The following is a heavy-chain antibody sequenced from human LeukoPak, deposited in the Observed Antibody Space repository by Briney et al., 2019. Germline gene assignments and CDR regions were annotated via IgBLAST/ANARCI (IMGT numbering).Heavy chain of an antibody. CDR1: GGSISSYY. J-gene: IGHJ4*02. CDR3: ARDYPSGGFDS. Sequence: PSETLSLTCTVSGGSISSYYWSWIRQPPGKGLEWIGYIYYSGSTNYNPSLKSRVTMSVDRSKNQFSLKLSSVTAADTAVYYCARDYPSGGFDSWGQGTLVTVSS. CDR2: IYYSGST. V-gene: IGHV4-59*12.